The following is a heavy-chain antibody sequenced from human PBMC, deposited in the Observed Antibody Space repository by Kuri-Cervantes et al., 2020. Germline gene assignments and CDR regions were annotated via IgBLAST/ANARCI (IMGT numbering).Heavy chain of an antibody. CDR3: ARGLSCSGGNCYSTWFDP. J-gene: IGHJ5*02. CDR1: GYTFTSYG. Sequence: ASVKVSCKASGYTFTSYGISWVRQAPGQGLEWMGWISAYNGNTNYAQKLQGRVSMTTDTSTNTAYMELRSLRSDDTAVYYCARGLSCSGGNCYSTWFDPWGQGTLVTVSS. CDR2: ISAYNGNT. D-gene: IGHD2-15*01. V-gene: IGHV1-18*01.